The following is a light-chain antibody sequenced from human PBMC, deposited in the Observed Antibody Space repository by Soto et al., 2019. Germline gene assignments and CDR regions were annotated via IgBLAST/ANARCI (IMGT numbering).Light chain of an antibody. CDR3: QQYGSSWMDT. CDR2: GAS. J-gene: IGKJ2*01. Sequence: EIVLTQSPGTLSLSPGERATLSCRASQSVSSTYLVWYQQKPGQAPRLLIYGASSRATGIPDRFSGSGSGTDFTLTITRLEPEDFAVYYCQQYGSSWMDTFGQGTKLEIK. CDR1: QSVSSTY. V-gene: IGKV3-20*01.